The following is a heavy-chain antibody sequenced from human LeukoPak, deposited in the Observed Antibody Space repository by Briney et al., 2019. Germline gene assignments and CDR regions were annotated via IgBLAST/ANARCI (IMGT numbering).Heavy chain of an antibody. CDR3: AGGEEYYYYYMDV. V-gene: IGHV4-39*01. Sequence: SQTLSLTCTVSGGSISSSSYYWGWIRQPPGKGLEWIGSIYYSGSTYYNPSLKSRVTISVDTSKNQFSLKLSSVTAADTAVYYCAGGEEYYYYYMDVWGKGTTVTISS. CDR1: GGSISSSSYY. CDR2: IYYSGST. D-gene: IGHD2-21*01. J-gene: IGHJ6*03.